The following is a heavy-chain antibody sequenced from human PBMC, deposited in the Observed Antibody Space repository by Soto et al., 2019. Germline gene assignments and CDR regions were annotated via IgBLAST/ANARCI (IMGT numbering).Heavy chain of an antibody. Sequence: ASVKVSCKASGYTFTSYGISWVRQAPGQGLEWMGWISAYNGNANYAQKLQGRVTMTTDTSTSTAYMELRSLRSDDTAVYYCARVRASTGYYDYYYGMDVWGQGTTVTVSS. J-gene: IGHJ6*02. CDR3: ARVRASTGYYDYYYGMDV. V-gene: IGHV1-18*04. CDR2: ISAYNGNA. CDR1: GYTFTSYG.